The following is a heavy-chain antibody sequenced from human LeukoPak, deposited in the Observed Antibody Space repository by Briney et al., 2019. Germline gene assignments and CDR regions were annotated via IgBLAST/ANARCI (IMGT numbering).Heavy chain of an antibody. CDR2: IYYSGST. CDR1: GGSISSYY. V-gene: IGHV4-59*12. J-gene: IGHJ4*02. D-gene: IGHD3-3*01. Sequence: TPSETLSLTCTVSGGSISSYYWSWIRQPPGKGLEWIGYIYYSGSTNYNPSLKSRVTISVDTSKNQFSLKLSSVTAEDTAVYYCARDRPYYDFWSGYSLDYWGQGTLVTVSS. CDR3: ARDRPYYDFWSGYSLDY.